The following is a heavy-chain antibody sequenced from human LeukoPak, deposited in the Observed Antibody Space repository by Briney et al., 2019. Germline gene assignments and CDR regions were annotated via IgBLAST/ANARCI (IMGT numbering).Heavy chain of an antibody. J-gene: IGHJ3*02. Sequence: SEGSLRLSCAASGFTFSSYGMHWVRQAPGKGLEWVAVIWYDGSNKYYADSVKGRFTISRDNSKNTLYLQMNSLRAEDTAVYYCARGRGPPYDAFDIWGQGTMVTVSS. V-gene: IGHV3-33*01. CDR3: ARGRGPPYDAFDI. CDR1: GFTFSSYG. CDR2: IWYDGSNK.